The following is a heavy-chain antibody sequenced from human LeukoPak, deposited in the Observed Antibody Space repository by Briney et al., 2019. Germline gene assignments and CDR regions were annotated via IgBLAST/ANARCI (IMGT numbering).Heavy chain of an antibody. CDR1: GYTFTSYY. CDR2: MNPNSGNT. V-gene: IGHV1-8*02. J-gene: IGHJ4*02. Sequence: ASVKVSCKASGYTFTSYYMHWVRQAPGQGLEWMGWMNPNSGNTGYAQKFQGRATMTRNTSISTAYMELSSLRSEDTAVYYCARGRRSYSDYWGQGTLVTVSS. CDR3: ARGRRSYSDY. D-gene: IGHD1-14*01.